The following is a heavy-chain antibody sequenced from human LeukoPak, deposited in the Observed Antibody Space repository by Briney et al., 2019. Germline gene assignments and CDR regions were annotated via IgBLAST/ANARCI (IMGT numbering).Heavy chain of an antibody. V-gene: IGHV3-30*02. J-gene: IGHJ4*02. Sequence: PGGSLRLSCAASGFTFSSYGMHGVRQAPAKGLEWVAFIRYDMINKYYADSVKGRFTISRDNSKNTLYLQMNSLRPDDTAVYYCAKDKGNYRGFDYWGQGTLVAVSS. CDR2: IRYDMINK. CDR1: GFTFSSYG. D-gene: IGHD4-11*01. CDR3: AKDKGNYRGFDY.